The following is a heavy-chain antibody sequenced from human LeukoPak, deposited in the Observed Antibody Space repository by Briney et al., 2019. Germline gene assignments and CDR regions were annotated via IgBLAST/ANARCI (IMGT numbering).Heavy chain of an antibody. CDR1: GFTCSSYA. V-gene: IGHV3-23*01. CDR2: ISGTSGST. J-gene: IGHJ3*02. CDR3: VRRGGSDGWGAFDI. Sequence: GGSLRLSCAASGFTCSSYAMSWVRQAPGKGLEWVSTISGTSGSTLYADSVKGRFTISRDNSKNTLSLQMNSLSREDTAIYYCVRRGGSDGWGAFDIWGQGTVVTVSS. D-gene: IGHD5-24*01.